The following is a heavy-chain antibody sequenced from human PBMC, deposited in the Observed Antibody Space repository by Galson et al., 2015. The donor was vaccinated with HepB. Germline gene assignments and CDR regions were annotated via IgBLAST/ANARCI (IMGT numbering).Heavy chain of an antibody. CDR1: GFAFSRHW. J-gene: IGHJ4*02. CDR3: ARDGVAPSIYFDY. CDR2: IKQDGSDK. V-gene: IGHV3-7*03. D-gene: IGHD2-2*01. Sequence: PRLSCAASGFAFSRHWMSWVRQAPGKGPEWVANIKQDGSDKKYVDSVKGRFTISRDNAKNSLYLQMNSLRAEDTAVYYCARDGVAPSIYFDYWGQGALVTVSS.